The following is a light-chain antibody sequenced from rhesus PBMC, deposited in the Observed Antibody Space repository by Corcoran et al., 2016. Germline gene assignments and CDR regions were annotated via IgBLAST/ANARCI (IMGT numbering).Light chain of an antibody. CDR2: KAS. J-gene: IGKJ2*01. CDR1: ENCNNY. CDR3: QHGYGTPYS. Sequence: DIQMTQSPSSLSASVGDRVTITCLASENCNNYSNWYHQKPGKAPKILIYKASTLQSRVPSRFSGSGAGTDYTFTLSRLQPEDVATCYCQHGYGTPYSFSQGTKVEIK. V-gene: IGKV1-74*01.